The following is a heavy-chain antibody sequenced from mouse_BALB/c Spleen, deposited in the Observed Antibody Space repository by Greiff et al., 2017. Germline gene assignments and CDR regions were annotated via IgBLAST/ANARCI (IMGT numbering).Heavy chain of an antibody. V-gene: IGHV5-6-5*01. CDR1: GFTFSSYA. D-gene: IGHD2-1*01. CDR2: ISSGGST. CDR3: ARLYYGNYQAWFAY. Sequence: EVKVVESGGGLVKPGGSLKLSCAASGFTFSSYAMSWVRQTPEKRLEWVASISSGGSTYYPDSVKGRFTISRDNARNILYLQMSSLRSEDTAMYYCARLYYGNYQAWFAYWGQGTLVTVSA. J-gene: IGHJ3*01.